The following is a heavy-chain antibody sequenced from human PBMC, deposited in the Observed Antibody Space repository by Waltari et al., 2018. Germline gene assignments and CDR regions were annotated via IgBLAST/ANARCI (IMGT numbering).Heavy chain of an antibody. J-gene: IGHJ4*02. CDR2: ISGSGGTT. D-gene: IGHD1-26*01. Sequence: EVQLLESGGGLVQPGGSLGLSWAASGFPFPSYAMSWVRQAPGKGLEWVSAISGSGGTTYYADSVKGRFTISRDNSKNTLYLQMNSLRAEDTAVYYCAKSRGSYSLDYWGQGTLVTVSS. V-gene: IGHV3-23*01. CDR3: AKSRGSYSLDY. CDR1: GFPFPSYA.